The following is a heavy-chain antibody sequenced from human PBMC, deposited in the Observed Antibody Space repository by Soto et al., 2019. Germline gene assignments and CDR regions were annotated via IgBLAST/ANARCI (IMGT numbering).Heavy chain of an antibody. J-gene: IGHJ4*02. V-gene: IGHV3-21*04. D-gene: IGHD2-21*01. CDR2: ISSSSSYI. Sequence: GGSLRLSCAASGFTFSSYSMNWVRQAPGKGLEWVSSISSSSSYIYYADSVKGRFTISRDNAKNSLYLQMNSLRTEDTAVYYCAKNQPYWATRAAFDYWGQGTLVTVSS. CDR1: GFTFSSYS. CDR3: AKNQPYWATRAAFDY.